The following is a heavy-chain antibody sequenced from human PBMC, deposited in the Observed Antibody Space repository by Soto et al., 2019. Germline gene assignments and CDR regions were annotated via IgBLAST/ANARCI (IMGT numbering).Heavy chain of an antibody. CDR1: GFAFSQYG. V-gene: IGHV3-23*01. J-gene: IGHJ4*02. CDR2: IRSFDYRT. CDR3: AKDVESGWYEAFDY. Sequence: GGSLRLSCAASGFAFSQYGMSWVRQAPGKGLEWVSSIRSFDYRTNYADSVKGRFTISRDNSKSTLSLQMNSLRAEDTAVYYCAKDVESGWYEAFDYWGPGTLVTVSS. D-gene: IGHD6-19*01.